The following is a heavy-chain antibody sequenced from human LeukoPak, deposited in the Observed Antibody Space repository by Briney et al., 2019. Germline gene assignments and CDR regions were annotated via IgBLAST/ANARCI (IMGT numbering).Heavy chain of an antibody. V-gene: IGHV4-39*07. Sequence: SETLSLTCTVSGGSISSSSYYWGWISQPPGKGLEWIVSIYYSGNTYYHPSLKSRVTISVDTSKNQFSLTLSSVTAADTAVYYCARHGVGSGSYYKTLRWFDPWGQGTLVTVSS. CDR2: IYYSGNT. J-gene: IGHJ5*02. CDR1: GGSISSSSYY. D-gene: IGHD3-10*01. CDR3: ARHGVGSGSYYKTLRWFDP.